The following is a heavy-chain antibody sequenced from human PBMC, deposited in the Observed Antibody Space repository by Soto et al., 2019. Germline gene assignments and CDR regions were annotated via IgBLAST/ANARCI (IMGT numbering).Heavy chain of an antibody. J-gene: IGHJ6*02. CDR3: ARGGCSSTSCYYYYYGMDV. CDR2: INAGNGNT. D-gene: IGHD2-2*01. CDR1: GYTFTSYA. Sequence: ASVKVSCTASGYTFTSYAMHWVRQAPGQRLEWMGWINAGNGNTKYSQKFQGRVTITRDTSASTAYMELSSLRSEDTAVYYCARGGCSSTSCYYYYYGMDVWGQGTTVTVSS. V-gene: IGHV1-3*01.